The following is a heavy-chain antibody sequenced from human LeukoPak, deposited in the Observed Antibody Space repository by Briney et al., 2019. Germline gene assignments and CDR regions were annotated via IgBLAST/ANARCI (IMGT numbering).Heavy chain of an antibody. CDR1: GFTFSSYG. CDR3: ARQLYLDY. J-gene: IGHJ4*02. V-gene: IGHV3-23*01. D-gene: IGHD4-11*01. CDR2: MNGGGGST. Sequence: GGSLRLSCAGSGFTFSSYGMSWVRQAPGKGLEWASAMNGGGGSTYYADSVRGRFTISRDNSKNTLYLQMNSLRAEDTAVYYCARQLYLDYWGQGTLVTVSS.